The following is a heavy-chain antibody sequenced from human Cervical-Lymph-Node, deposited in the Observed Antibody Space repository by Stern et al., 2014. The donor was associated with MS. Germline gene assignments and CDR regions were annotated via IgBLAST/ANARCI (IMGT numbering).Heavy chain of an antibody. J-gene: IGHJ4*02. D-gene: IGHD5-18*01. CDR2: INTNKGNS. CDR1: GYTFSNYA. V-gene: IGHV7-4-1*02. Sequence: MQLVESGSELKKPGASLKVSCKTSGYTFSNYAMNWVRQAPGQGLEWMGWINTNKGNSAYAQGFTGRFVFSLDTSVSTAYLQISSLKAEDTAVYYCARDKNTYGYGGTDYWGQGTLVTVSS. CDR3: ARDKNTYGYGGTDY.